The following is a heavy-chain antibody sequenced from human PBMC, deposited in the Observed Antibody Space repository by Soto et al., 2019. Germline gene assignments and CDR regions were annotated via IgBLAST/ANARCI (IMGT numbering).Heavy chain of an antibody. CDR3: EREGATGYFDY. Sequence: RASVKVSCKASGGTFSSYAISWVRQAPGQGLEWMGGITPIFGTANYAQKFQGRVTITADESTSTAYMELSSLRSEDTAVYYCEREGATGYFDYWGQGTLVTVSS. CDR1: GGTFSSYA. V-gene: IGHV1-69*13. J-gene: IGHJ4*02. CDR2: ITPIFGTA. D-gene: IGHD1-26*01.